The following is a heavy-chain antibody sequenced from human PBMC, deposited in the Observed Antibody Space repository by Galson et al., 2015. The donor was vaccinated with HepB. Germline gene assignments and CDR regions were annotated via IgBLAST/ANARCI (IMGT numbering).Heavy chain of an antibody. CDR3: VPRFEEGAFDI. V-gene: IGHV3-33*01. J-gene: IGHJ3*02. CDR2: VWYDGSNK. CDR1: GFTFSVYG. Sequence: SLRLSCAASGFTFSVYGMHWVRQAPGKGLEWVAVVWYDGSNKYYADSVKGRFTISRDNSKNTLYLQMNSLRAEDTAVYYCVPRFEEGAFDIWGQGTMVTVSS. D-gene: IGHD3-16*01.